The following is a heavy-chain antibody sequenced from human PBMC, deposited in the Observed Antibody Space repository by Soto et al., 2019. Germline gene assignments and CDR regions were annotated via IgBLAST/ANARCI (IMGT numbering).Heavy chain of an antibody. V-gene: IGHV1-18*01. CDR1: GYTFTSYG. J-gene: IGHJ4*02. CDR3: GRGRYGDY. Sequence: QGHLVQSGAEVKKPGASVKVSCKCSGYTFTSYGITWVRQAPGQGLEWMGWISAHNDNTDYAQRLQGRVTVTRDTSTSTAYMELRSLRSDDTAVYYCGRGRYGDYWGQGALVTVSS. D-gene: IGHD1-1*01. CDR2: ISAHNDNT.